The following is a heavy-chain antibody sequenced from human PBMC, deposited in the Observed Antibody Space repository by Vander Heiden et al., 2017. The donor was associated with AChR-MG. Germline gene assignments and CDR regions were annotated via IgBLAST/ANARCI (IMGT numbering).Heavy chain of an antibody. V-gene: IGHV1-58*01. CDR2: IVVGSGNT. CDR3: AAQVVVVPAAIPQTGFDP. D-gene: IGHD2-2*01. CDR1: GFTFTSSA. J-gene: IGHJ5*02. Sequence: QMQLVQSGPEVKKPGTSVKVSCKASGFTFTSSAVQWVRQARGQRLEWIGWIVVGSGNTNYAQKFQERVTITRDMSTSTAYMELSSLRSEDTAVYYCAAQVVVVPAAIPQTGFDPWGQGTLGTVSS.